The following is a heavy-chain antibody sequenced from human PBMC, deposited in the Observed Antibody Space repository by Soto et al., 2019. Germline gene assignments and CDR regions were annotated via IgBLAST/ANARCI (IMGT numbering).Heavy chain of an antibody. V-gene: IGHV4-34*01. J-gene: IGHJ4*02. CDR1: GGSFSGYY. Sequence: PSETLSLTCAVYGGSFSGYYWSWIRQPPGKGLEWIGEINHSGSTNYNPSLKSRVTISVDTSKNQFSLKLSSVTAADTAVYYCARNGRFLDGRGQGTLVTVSS. CDR3: ARNGRFLDG. D-gene: IGHD3-3*01. CDR2: INHSGST.